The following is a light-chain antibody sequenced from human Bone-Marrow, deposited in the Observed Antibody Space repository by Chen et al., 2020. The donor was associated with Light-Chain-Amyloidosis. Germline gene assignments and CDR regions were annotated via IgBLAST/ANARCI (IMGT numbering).Light chain of an antibody. CDR3: QVWDATTLHVV. CDR2: YDT. CDR1: DIGSKS. Sequence: SFVLTQSPSVSMAPGQTASITCGGNDIGSKSVHWYQQRPGQAPVLVIYYDTDRPSGIPERFSGSNSGTTATLTISRVEAGHEADYYCQVWDATTLHVVFGGGTKLTVL. J-gene: IGLJ2*01. V-gene: IGLV3-21*04.